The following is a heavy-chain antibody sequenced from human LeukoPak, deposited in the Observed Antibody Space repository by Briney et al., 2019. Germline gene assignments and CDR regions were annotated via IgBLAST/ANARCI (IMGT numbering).Heavy chain of an antibody. CDR1: GFTFSSYA. J-gene: IGHJ4*02. Sequence: TGGSLRLSCAASGFTFSSYAMGWVRQAPGRGLEWVSAISGSGANTYYADSMKGRFTISRDNSKNTLYLQMNSLRADDTAVYYCAKGRALEVVAAFNYWGQGTVVTVSS. CDR3: AKGRALEVVAAFNY. D-gene: IGHD2-15*01. CDR2: ISGSGANT. V-gene: IGHV3-23*01.